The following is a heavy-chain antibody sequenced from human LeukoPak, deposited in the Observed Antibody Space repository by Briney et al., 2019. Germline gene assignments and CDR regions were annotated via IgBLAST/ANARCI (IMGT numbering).Heavy chain of an antibody. Sequence: SQTLSLTCAISGDSVSSNSAAWNWIRQSPSRGLEWLGRTYYRSKWYNDYAGSVTRRVTLTPAPSKNQLSLQLNSVTPEDTAVYYCARGNRANGTPFDYWGQGTLVTVSS. CDR1: GDSVSSNSAA. D-gene: IGHD2-8*01. CDR3: ARGNRANGTPFDY. V-gene: IGHV6-1*01. CDR2: TYYRSKWYN. J-gene: IGHJ4*02.